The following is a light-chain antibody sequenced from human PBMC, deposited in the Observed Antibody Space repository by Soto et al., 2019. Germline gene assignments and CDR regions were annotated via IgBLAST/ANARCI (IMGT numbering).Light chain of an antibody. CDR3: SSYAGSNNLV. CDR2: EVS. J-gene: IGLJ3*02. Sequence: QSALTQPASVSGSPGQSITISCTGTSSDIGGYKHVSWYQQHPGKAPKLMIYEVSNRPSGVSNRFSGSKSGNTASLTVSGLQAEDEADYYCSSYAGSNNLVFGGGTKLTVL. CDR1: SSDIGGYKH. V-gene: IGLV2-14*01.